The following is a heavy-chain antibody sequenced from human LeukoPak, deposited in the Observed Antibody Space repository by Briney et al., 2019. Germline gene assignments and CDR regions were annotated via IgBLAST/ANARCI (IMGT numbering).Heavy chain of an antibody. CDR3: ARRSDSSGYYSPNYFDY. CDR1: GFTFSRSS. Sequence: GGSLRLSCAVSGFTFSRSSMTWVRQAPGKGLEWVAKQKEDGSEEYYVDSVKGRFTISRDNAKNSLYLQMNSLRAEDTAVYYCARRSDSSGYYSPNYFDYWGQGTLVTVSS. V-gene: IGHV3-7*05. CDR2: QKEDGSEE. D-gene: IGHD3-22*01. J-gene: IGHJ4*02.